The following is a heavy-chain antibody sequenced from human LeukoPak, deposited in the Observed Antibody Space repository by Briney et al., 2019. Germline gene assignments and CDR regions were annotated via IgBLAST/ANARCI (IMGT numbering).Heavy chain of an antibody. CDR2: LFSSGGT. CDR3: ARDGRAGSLFAY. Sequence: SETLSLTCTVSGGSINNTSYYWGWLRQSPGKGPEWIGSLFSSGGTYYNPSLKSRLTISVDTSKKQLSLKLTSVTAADTAVYYCARDGRAGSLFAYWGQGTLVTVSS. D-gene: IGHD6-19*01. V-gene: IGHV4-39*02. CDR1: GGSINNTSYY. J-gene: IGHJ4*02.